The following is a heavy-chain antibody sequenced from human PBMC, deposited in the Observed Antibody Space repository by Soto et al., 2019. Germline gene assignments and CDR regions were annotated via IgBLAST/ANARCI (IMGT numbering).Heavy chain of an antibody. CDR1: GGTFSSYA. CDR2: IIPIFGIA. D-gene: IGHD2-2*01. V-gene: IGHV1-69*13. Sequence: ASVKVSCKASGGTFSSYAISWVRQAPGQGREWMGGIIPIFGIANYAQKFQGRVTITADESTSTAYMELSSLRSEDTAVYYCARGRVPHYYYGMDVWGQGTTVTVSS. J-gene: IGHJ6*02. CDR3: ARGRVPHYYYGMDV.